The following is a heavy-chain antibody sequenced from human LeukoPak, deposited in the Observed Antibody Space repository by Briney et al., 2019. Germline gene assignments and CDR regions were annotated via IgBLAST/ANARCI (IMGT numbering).Heavy chain of an antibody. V-gene: IGHV4-59*01. CDR3: AREGTTVTHFDY. J-gene: IGHJ4*02. Sequence: SETLSLTCTVSGGSISGYYWSWIRQPPGKGLEWIGYIYSSGSTNYNPSLKSRVTMSIDTSKNQFSLKLTSVTAADTAVYYCAREGTTVTHFDYWGQGTLVTVSS. CDR2: IYSSGST. D-gene: IGHD4-11*01. CDR1: GGSISGYY.